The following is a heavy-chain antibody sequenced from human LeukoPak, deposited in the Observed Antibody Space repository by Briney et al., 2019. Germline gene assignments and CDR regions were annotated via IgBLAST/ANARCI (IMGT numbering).Heavy chain of an antibody. D-gene: IGHD6-13*01. CDR3: ARVVGLTGYSSSWYSGYYYYMDV. V-gene: IGHV4-59*01. CDR1: GGSISNKY. J-gene: IGHJ6*03. CDR2: IYYSGST. Sequence: PSETLSLTCTVSGGSISNKYWSWIRQPPGKGLEWIGYIYYSGSTNYNPSLKSRVTILVDTSKNQFSLKLSSVTAADTAVYFCARVVGLTGYSSSWYSGYYYYMDVWGKGTTVTVSS.